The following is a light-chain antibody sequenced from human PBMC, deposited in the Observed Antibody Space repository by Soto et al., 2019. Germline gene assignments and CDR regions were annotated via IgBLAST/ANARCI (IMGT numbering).Light chain of an antibody. CDR3: CSYAGSPV. Sequence: QSALTQPRSVSGSPGQSVTISCTGTSSDVGGYNYVSWYQQHPGKAPKLMIYDVSKRPSGVPDRFSGSKSGNTASLTISGLQAEDDADYYCCSYAGSPVFGTGTKLTVL. V-gene: IGLV2-11*01. J-gene: IGLJ1*01. CDR1: SSDVGGYNY. CDR2: DVS.